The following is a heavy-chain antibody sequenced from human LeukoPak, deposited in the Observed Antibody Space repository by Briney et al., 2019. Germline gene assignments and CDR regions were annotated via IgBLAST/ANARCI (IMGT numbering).Heavy chain of an antibody. V-gene: IGHV3-23*01. D-gene: IGHD3-10*01. J-gene: IGHJ4*02. CDR2: ISSGGHST. CDR3: AKNEYHGSGTLAY. CDR1: GFTYSNYA. Sequence: PGGSLRLSCAASGFTYSNYAMTWVRQAPGKGLEWVSSISSGGHSTYYAGSVKGRFTISRDNSKNTVYLQMNSLRVDDTAVYYCAKNEYHGSGTLAYWGQGSLVTVSS.